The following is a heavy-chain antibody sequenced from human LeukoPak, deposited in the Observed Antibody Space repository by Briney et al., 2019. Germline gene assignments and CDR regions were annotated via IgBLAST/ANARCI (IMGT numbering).Heavy chain of an antibody. V-gene: IGHV3-33*01. Sequence: GGSLRLSCVASGFTFREYGFHWVRQAPGKGPEWVAVMWNDGITGKYVDSVRGRFSVSRDNSKNTVYLQMDSLRADDTSVYYCARDGSGWSSDYWGQGTLVTVSS. CDR1: GFTFREYG. D-gene: IGHD6-19*01. J-gene: IGHJ4*02. CDR3: ARDGSGWSSDY. CDR2: MWNDGITG.